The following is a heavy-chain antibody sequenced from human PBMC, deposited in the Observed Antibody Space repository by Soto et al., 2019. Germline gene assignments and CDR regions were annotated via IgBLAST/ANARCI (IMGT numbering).Heavy chain of an antibody. CDR2: IKQDGSEQ. D-gene: IGHD6-19*01. CDR1: GFTFSSYW. J-gene: IGHJ3*02. Sequence: EVQLVESGGGLVQPGGSLRLSCAASGFTFSSYWMSWVRQAPGKGLEWVANIKQDGSEQYYVDSVKGRFTISRDNAKNSLYLQMNSRRAEDTAVYYCARVQTLAVAGLHDAFDIWGQGTMVTVSS. V-gene: IGHV3-7*01. CDR3: ARVQTLAVAGLHDAFDI.